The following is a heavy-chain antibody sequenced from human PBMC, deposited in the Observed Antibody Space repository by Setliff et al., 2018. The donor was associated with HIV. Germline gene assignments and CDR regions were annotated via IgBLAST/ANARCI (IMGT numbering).Heavy chain of an antibody. J-gene: IGHJ4*02. V-gene: IGHV4-31*03. CDR3: ARQRHGGAGAHDY. CDR1: GGSISSGGYY. D-gene: IGHD3-16*01. Sequence: LSLTCTVSGGSISSGGYYWSWIRQHPGKGLEWIGYIYYSGSTYYNPSLKSRVTISVDTSKNQFSLKLSSVTAADTAVYYCARQRHGGAGAHDYWGQGTLVTVSS. CDR2: IYYSGST.